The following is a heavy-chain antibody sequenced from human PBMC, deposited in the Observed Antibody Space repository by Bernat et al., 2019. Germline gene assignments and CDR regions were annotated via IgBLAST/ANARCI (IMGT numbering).Heavy chain of an antibody. CDR3: AKFRGQLIRNYYMNV. D-gene: IGHD2-21*01. Sequence: EVRLVESGGDLVQPGGSLRLSCAASGFTFGTFAMSWFRQAPGKGLEWVSAMTGGGTTYYADSVKGRVIISRDNSKNMLFMQMNSLTAEDTAVYYCAKFRGQLIRNYYMNVWGEGTTVTVS. J-gene: IGHJ6*03. V-gene: IGHV3-23*04. CDR1: GFTFGTFA. CDR2: MTGGGTT.